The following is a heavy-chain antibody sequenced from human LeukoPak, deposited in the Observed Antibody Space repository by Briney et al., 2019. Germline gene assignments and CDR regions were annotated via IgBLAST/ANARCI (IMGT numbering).Heavy chain of an antibody. J-gene: IGHJ1*01. V-gene: IGHV4-59*08. Sequence: PSETLSLTCTVSGGSISSYYWSWIRQPPGKGLEWIGYIYYSGSTNYNPSHKSRVTISVDTSKNQFSLKLSSVTAADTAVYYCASGGDSYEIEYFQHWGQGTLVTVSS. D-gene: IGHD5-18*01. CDR2: IYYSGST. CDR3: ASGGDSYEIEYFQH. CDR1: GGSISSYY.